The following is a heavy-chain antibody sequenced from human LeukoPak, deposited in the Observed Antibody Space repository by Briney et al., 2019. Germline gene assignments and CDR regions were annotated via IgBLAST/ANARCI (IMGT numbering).Heavy chain of an antibody. D-gene: IGHD3-22*01. J-gene: IGHJ4*02. CDR2: INSDGSNT. V-gene: IGHV3-74*01. CDR3: ARAGGYYYDSSGYYYAEEYYFDY. CDR1: GFTFSSYW. Sequence: GGSLRLSCAASGFTFSSYWMHWVRQAPGKGLVWVSRINSDGSNTRYADSVKGRFTISGDNAKNSLFLQMNSLRAEDTAVYYCARAGGYYYDSSGYYYAEEYYFDYWGQGTLVTVSS.